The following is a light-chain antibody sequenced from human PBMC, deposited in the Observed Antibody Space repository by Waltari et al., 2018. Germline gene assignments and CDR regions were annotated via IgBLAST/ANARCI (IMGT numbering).Light chain of an antibody. CDR1: SSDVGNYTF. V-gene: IGLV2-11*01. CDR2: DVT. J-gene: IGLJ1*01. Sequence: QSDLTQPRPVSGSPGQPVPISSPGTSSDVGNYTFLSWYQQYPGKAPKLMIYDVTERPSGVPDRFSGSKSGNTASLTISGLQTEDEADYYCCSYAGTYILFGTGTKVTVL. CDR3: CSYAGTYIL.